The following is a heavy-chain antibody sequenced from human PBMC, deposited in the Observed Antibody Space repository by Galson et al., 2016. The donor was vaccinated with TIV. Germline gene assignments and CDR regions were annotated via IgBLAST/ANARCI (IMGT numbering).Heavy chain of an antibody. Sequence: GAEVKKPGESLKISCKLSGYSFTSNWIGWVRQVPGKGLEWMGFMYPADSDTIYSPSFQGQVIMSADESVSTAYLQWRSLKASDSAMYYCVRAPGYSGYSYGYFDSWGQGTLVIVSS. CDR3: VRAPGYSGYSYGYFDS. J-gene: IGHJ4*02. CDR1: GYSFTSNW. D-gene: IGHD5-18*01. V-gene: IGHV5-51*03. CDR2: MYPADSDT.